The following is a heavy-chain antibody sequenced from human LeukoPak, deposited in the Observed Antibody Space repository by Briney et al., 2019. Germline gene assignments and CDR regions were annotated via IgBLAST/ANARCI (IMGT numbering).Heavy chain of an antibody. V-gene: IGHV3-21*01. D-gene: IGHD1-26*01. Sequence: GGSLRLSCAASGFSFDEYAMHWVRQVPGKGLEWVSSITTSSSYTFYADSVKGRFTISRDNARNSLYLQMNSLTAEDTAVYYCARDPYSGAYGDTYYYFMDVWGKGTTVTISS. CDR1: GFSFDEYA. CDR3: ARDPYSGAYGDTYYYFMDV. J-gene: IGHJ6*03. CDR2: ITTSSSYT.